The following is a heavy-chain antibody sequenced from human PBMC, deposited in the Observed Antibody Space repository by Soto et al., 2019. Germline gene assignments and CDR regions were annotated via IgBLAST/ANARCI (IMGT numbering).Heavy chain of an antibody. V-gene: IGHV1-69*01. CDR2: IIPIFGTA. CDR1: GGTFSRHA. Sequence: QVQLVQSGAEVRKPGSSVKVSCKASGGTFSRHAISWVRQAPGQGLEWMGGIIPIFGTANHAQKFQCRVTIISEESTCTFYMELSRLRSEDTAMYYCARGWGYDSNDYYYAYWGQGTLVIVSS. J-gene: IGHJ4*02. CDR3: ARGWGYDSNDYYYAY. D-gene: IGHD3-22*01.